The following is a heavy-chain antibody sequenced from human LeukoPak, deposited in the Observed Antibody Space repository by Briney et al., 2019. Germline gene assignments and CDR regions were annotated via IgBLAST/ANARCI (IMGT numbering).Heavy chain of an antibody. CDR3: ARGCGPSCQTPSDY. Sequence: GGSLRLSCAASGFTFNTYSFIRVRQAPGKGLEWLSSISGSSSYIFYADSVKGRFTIPRDNAKNSLYLQMNSLRAEDTAVYYCARGCGPSCQTPSDYWGQGTLVTVSS. CDR2: ISGSSSYI. D-gene: IGHD2-2*01. J-gene: IGHJ4*02. V-gene: IGHV3-21*01. CDR1: GFTFNTYS.